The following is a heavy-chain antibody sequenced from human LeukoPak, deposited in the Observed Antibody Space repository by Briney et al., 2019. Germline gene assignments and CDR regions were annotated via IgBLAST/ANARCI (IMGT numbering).Heavy chain of an antibody. D-gene: IGHD3-9*01. Sequence: GGSLRLSCAASGFTFSSYSMNWVRQAPGKGLEWVSSISSSSSYIYYADPVKGRFTISRDNAKNSLYLQMNSLRAEDTAVYYCAREDILTGYYWGGFDYWGQGTLVTVSS. V-gene: IGHV3-21*01. CDR1: GFTFSSYS. CDR2: ISSSSSYI. J-gene: IGHJ4*02. CDR3: AREDILTGYYWGGFDY.